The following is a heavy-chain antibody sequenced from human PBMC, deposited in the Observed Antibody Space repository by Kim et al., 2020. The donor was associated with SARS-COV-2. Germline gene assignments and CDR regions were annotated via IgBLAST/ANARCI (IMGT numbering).Heavy chain of an antibody. Sequence: GGSLRLSCAASGFTFSSYAMHWVRQAPGKGLEWVAVISYDGSNKYYVDSVKGRFTISRDNSKNTLYLQMNSLRAEDSAVYYCARSLSNSDYGDSFDYWGQGTLVTVSS. CDR3: ARSLSNSDYGDSFDY. CDR2: ISYDGSNK. V-gene: IGHV3-30*04. J-gene: IGHJ4*02. D-gene: IGHD4-17*01. CDR1: GFTFSSYA.